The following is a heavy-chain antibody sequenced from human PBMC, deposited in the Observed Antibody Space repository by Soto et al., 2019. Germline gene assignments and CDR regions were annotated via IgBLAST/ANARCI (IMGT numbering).Heavy chain of an antibody. D-gene: IGHD3-22*01. CDR2: INHSGST. CDR3: ARVPRTYYYDSSGYYPWYYGMDV. J-gene: IGHJ6*02. Sequence: QVQLQQWGAGLLKPSETLSLTCAVYGGSFSGYYWSWIRQPPGKGLEWIGEINHSGSTNYNTSLKSRVTISGDTSQNQFSLKLSAVTAADTAVYYCARVPRTYYYDSSGYYPWYYGMDVWGQGTTVTVSS. V-gene: IGHV4-34*01. CDR1: GGSFSGYY.